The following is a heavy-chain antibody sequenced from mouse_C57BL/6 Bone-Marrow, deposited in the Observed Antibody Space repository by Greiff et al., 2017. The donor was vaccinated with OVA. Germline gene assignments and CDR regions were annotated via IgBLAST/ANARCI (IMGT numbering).Heavy chain of an antibody. V-gene: IGHV3-1*01. CDR1: GYSITSGYD. CDR3: ARGVVATRYFDV. J-gene: IGHJ1*03. CDR2: ISYSGST. Sequence: EVQLVESGPGMVKPSQSLSLTCTVTGYSITSGYDWHWIRHFPGNKLEWMGYISYSGSTNYNPSLKSRIFITHDTSKNHFFLKLNSVTTEDTATYYCARGVVATRYFDVWGTGTTVTVSS. D-gene: IGHD1-1*01.